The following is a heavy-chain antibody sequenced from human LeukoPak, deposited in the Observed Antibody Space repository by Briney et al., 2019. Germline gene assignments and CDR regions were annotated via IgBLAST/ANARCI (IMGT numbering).Heavy chain of an antibody. D-gene: IGHD4-17*01. CDR2: ISGSGGDT. CDR3: AKGGVYGDYYFDY. V-gene: IGHV3-23*01. CDR1: GFPFGTYA. J-gene: IGHJ4*02. Sequence: GGSLRLSCAASGFPFGTYAMSWVRQAPGKGLEWVSVISGSGGDTYYADSVKGRFTISGDNSKNTVYLQMNSVRAEDTALYYCAKGGVYGDYYFDYWGQGTLVTVSS.